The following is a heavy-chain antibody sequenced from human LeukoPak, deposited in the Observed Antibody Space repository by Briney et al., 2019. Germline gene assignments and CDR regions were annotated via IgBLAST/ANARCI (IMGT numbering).Heavy chain of an antibody. CDR1: GGSTSSYY. D-gene: IGHD6-19*01. Sequence: SETLSLTCTVSGGSTSSYYWSWIRQPPGKGLEWIGYIYYSGSTNYNPSLKSRVTISVDTSKNQFSLKLSSVTAADTAVYYCARGDGGGWYGYYFDYWGQGTLVTVSS. CDR2: IYYSGST. CDR3: ARGDGGGWYGYYFDY. V-gene: IGHV4-59*01. J-gene: IGHJ4*02.